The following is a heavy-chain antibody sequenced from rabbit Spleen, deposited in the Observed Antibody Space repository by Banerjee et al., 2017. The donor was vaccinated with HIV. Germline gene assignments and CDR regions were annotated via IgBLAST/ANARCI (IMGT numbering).Heavy chain of an antibody. CDR2: IDSGSSGFT. V-gene: IGHV1S40*01. CDR1: GVSFSISSY. Sequence: QSLEESGGDLVKPGASLTLTCTASGVSFSISSYMCWVRQAPGKGLEWIACIDSGSSGFTYYATWAKGRFTCSKTSSTTVTLQMTRLTAADTATYFCARPISGTYMLWGQGTLVTVS. J-gene: IGHJ3*01. CDR3: ARPISGTYML. D-gene: IGHD1-1*01.